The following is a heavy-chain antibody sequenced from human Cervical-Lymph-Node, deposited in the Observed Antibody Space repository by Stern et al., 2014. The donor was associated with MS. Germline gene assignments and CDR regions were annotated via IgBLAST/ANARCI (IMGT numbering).Heavy chain of an antibody. CDR3: ARDYGDWWFDP. D-gene: IGHD4-17*01. Sequence: QVQLQESGPGLVRPSETLSLTCTVSGATVSSSSYYWVWIRQPPGKGLEWIGSVFYGGPPYSNASLKSRVTISVHPPKNKFSLKLPSVTAADTAVYYCARDYGDWWFDPWGQGTLVTVSS. J-gene: IGHJ5*02. CDR1: GATVSSSSYY. CDR2: VFYGGPP. V-gene: IGHV4-39*02.